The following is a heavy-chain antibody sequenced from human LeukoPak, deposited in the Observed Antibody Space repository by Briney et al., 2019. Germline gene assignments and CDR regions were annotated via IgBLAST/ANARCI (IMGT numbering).Heavy chain of an antibody. J-gene: IGHJ4*02. Sequence: PGGSLRLSCSASGFTFSYYCMRWIRQAPGKGLEWVSYICDSGRTIYYADSVKGRFTISRDNAKNSVYLQMNNLRAEDRAVYCCARGLLGDYDHSGYYAKWGQGTLVTVSS. D-gene: IGHD3-22*01. CDR2: ICDSGRTI. V-gene: IGHV3-11*01. CDR3: ARGLLGDYDHSGYYAK. CDR1: GFTFSYYC.